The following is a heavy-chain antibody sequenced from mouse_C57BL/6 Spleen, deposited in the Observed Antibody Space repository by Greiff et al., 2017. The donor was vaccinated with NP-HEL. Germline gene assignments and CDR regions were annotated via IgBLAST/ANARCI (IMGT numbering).Heavy chain of an antibody. J-gene: IGHJ2*01. CDR2: IYHADGYT. CDR3: ARDYNYFDY. V-gene: IGHV1-58*01. Sequence: EVQLQQSGAELVRPGSSVKLSCKTSGYTFTSYGINWVKQRPGQGLEWIGYIYHADGYTDYNQKFKGKATLTSDTSSSTAYMQLSSLTSEDSTIYYCARDYNYFDYWGQGTTLTVSS. D-gene: IGHD2-13*01. CDR1: GYTFTSYG.